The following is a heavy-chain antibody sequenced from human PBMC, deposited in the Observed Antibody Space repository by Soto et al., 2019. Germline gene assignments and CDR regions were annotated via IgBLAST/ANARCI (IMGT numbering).Heavy chain of an antibody. V-gene: IGHV4-39*01. J-gene: IGHJ4*02. Sequence: ASETLSLTGTVSGGSISSSSYYWGWIRQPPGKGLEWIGSIYYSGSTYYNPSLKSRVTISVDTSKNQFSLKLSSVTAADTAVYYCARQPTYYYDSSGYYPLDYWGQGALVTVSS. CDR1: GGSISSSSYY. CDR3: ARQPTYYYDSSGYYPLDY. CDR2: IYYSGST. D-gene: IGHD3-22*01.